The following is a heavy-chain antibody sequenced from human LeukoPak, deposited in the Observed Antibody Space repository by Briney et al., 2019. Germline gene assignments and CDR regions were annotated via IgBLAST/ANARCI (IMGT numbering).Heavy chain of an antibody. J-gene: IGHJ5*02. CDR1: GGSFSGYY. D-gene: IGHD2-2*01. CDR3: ARPPKDIVVVPARRNWFDP. V-gene: IGHV4-34*01. Sequence: SETLSITCAVYGGSFSGYYWGWLRQPPGKGLEWIGEINHSGSTNYNPSLKSRVTISVDTSKNQFSLKLSSVTAADTAVYYCARPPKDIVVVPARRNWFDPWGQGTLVTVSS. CDR2: INHSGST.